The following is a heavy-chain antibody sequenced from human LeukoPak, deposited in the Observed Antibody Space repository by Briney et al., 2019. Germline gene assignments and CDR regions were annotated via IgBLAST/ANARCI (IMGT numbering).Heavy chain of an antibody. J-gene: IGHJ6*02. CDR3: ARGAGMDV. V-gene: IGHV4-39*01. CDR1: GGSIISTSYY. CDR2: IYYSGST. Sequence: SETLSLTCIVSGGSIISTSYYWGWIRQPPGKGLEWIGSIYYSGSTYYNPPLKSRVTLSVDTSKNQFSLKLSSVTAADTAVYYCARGAGMDVWGQGTTVTVSS.